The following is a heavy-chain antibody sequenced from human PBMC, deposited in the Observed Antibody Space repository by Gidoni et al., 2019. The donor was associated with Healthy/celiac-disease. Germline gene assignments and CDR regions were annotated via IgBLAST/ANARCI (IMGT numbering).Heavy chain of an antibody. D-gene: IGHD2-21*02. CDR3: ARATRIVVVTATSGVDWFDP. Sequence: QVQLQQWGAGLLKPSETLSLTCAVYGGSFSGSYWSWIRQPPGKGLEWIGEINHSESTNYNPSLKSRVTISVDTSKNQFSLKLSSGTAADTAVYYCARATRIVVVTATSGVDWFDPWGQGTLVTVSS. V-gene: IGHV4-34*01. CDR1: GGSFSGSY. J-gene: IGHJ5*02. CDR2: INHSEST.